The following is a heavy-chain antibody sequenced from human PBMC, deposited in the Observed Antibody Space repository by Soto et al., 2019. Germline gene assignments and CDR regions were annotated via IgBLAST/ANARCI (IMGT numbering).Heavy chain of an antibody. J-gene: IGHJ5*02. D-gene: IGHD2-15*01. Sequence: AISWLRHSKRQGLEWMGWISAYNGNTNYAQKLQGRVTMTTDTSTSTAYMELRSLRSDDTAVYYCAREDGSCYSCIWFDPWGQGILVTVSS. V-gene: IGHV1-18*01. CDR3: AREDGSCYSCIWFDP. CDR2: ISAYNGNT. CDR1: A.